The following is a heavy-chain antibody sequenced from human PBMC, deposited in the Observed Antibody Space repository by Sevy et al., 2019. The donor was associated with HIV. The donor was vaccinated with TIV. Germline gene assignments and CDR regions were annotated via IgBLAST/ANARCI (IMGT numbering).Heavy chain of an antibody. V-gene: IGHV3-33*01. CDR3: ARDLEFYDFGDYGPAFMPDY. CDR2: MWFDGSNT. CDR1: GFTFSTYG. J-gene: IGHJ4*02. D-gene: IGHD4-17*01. Sequence: GGSLRLSCAASGFTFSTYGMHWVRQAPGKGLEWVAVMWFDGSNTYYADSVKGRFTISRDIAKNTLHLQMNSLRAEDTAVYYCARDLEFYDFGDYGPAFMPDYWGQGTLVTVSS.